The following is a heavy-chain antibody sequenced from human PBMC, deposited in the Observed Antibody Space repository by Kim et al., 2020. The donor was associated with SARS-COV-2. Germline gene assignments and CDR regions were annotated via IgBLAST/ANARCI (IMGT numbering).Heavy chain of an antibody. V-gene: IGHV3-7*01. Sequence: GGSLRLSCAASGFTFSSYWMSWVRQAPGKGLEWVANIKQDGSEKYYVDSVKGRFTISRDNAKNSLYLQMNSLRAEDTAVYYCARDAPSYYYDSSGYYPTDYWGQGTLVTVSS. CDR1: GFTFSSYW. J-gene: IGHJ4*02. D-gene: IGHD3-22*01. CDR2: IKQDGSEK. CDR3: ARDAPSYYYDSSGYYPTDY.